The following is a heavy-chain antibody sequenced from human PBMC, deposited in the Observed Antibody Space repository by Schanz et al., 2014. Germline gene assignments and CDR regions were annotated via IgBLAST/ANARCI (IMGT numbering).Heavy chain of an antibody. Sequence: QVHLVQSGAEVKKPGASVKVSCKASGYTFTGYYMHWVRQAPGQGLEWMGWITAYNGDTNYALKLQGRVTMTTDTSTGTAYMELRSLRSDDTALYYCTRGGYSYALSAFDIWGQGTMVTVSS. CDR1: GYTFTGYY. D-gene: IGHD5-18*01. V-gene: IGHV1-18*04. CDR2: ITAYNGDT. CDR3: TRGGYSYALSAFDI. J-gene: IGHJ3*02.